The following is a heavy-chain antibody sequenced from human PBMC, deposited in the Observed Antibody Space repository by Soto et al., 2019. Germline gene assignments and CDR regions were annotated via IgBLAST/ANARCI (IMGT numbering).Heavy chain of an antibody. CDR3: AKGSIEYSASVDN. CDR1: GFSFSSYA. V-gene: IGHV3-23*01. CDR2: ISARGGSS. J-gene: IGHJ4*02. Sequence: EVQLLESGGGLVQPGGSLRLSCAASGFSFSSYAMVWVRQAPGKGLEWVPVISARGGSSYFADSVKGRFTISRDNSKNLLSLEMNSLRAEDTAIYFCAKGSIEYSASVDNWGQGTLVLVSS. D-gene: IGHD5-12*01.